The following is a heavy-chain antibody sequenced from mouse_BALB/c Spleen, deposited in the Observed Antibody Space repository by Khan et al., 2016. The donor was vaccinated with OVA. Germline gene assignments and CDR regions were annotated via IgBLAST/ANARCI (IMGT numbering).Heavy chain of an antibody. D-gene: IGHD2-4*01. Sequence: QVQLKESGPGLVRPSQSLSITCTVSGFSLTYYGVHRVRQPPGKGLEWLGVIWSGGSTDYDAAFISRLSINKDNSKSQVFFKMNSLQADDTAIYYCARFYDYEGYFDVWGAGTTVTVSS. CDR1: GFSLTYYG. J-gene: IGHJ1*01. CDR3: ARFYDYEGYFDV. V-gene: IGHV2-4*02. CDR2: IWSGGST.